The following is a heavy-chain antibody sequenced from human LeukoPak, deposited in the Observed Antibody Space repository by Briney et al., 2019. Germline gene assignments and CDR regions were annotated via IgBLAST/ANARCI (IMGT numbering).Heavy chain of an antibody. D-gene: IGHD1-26*01. CDR2: IIPIFGTA. CDR1: GGTFSSYA. J-gene: IGHJ4*02. CDR3: ARDMDRVLVGAIDY. Sequence: ASVKVSCKASGGTFSSYAISWVRQAPGQGLEWMGGIIPIFGTANYAQKFQGRVTITADESTSTAYMELSSLRSEDTAVYYCARDMDRVLVGAIDYWGQGTLVTVSS. V-gene: IGHV1-69*01.